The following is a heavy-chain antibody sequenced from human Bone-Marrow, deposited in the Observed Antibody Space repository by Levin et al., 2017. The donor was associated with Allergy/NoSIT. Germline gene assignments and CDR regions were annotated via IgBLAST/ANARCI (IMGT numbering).Heavy chain of an antibody. Sequence: SLKISCAASGFTFDDYAMHWVRQAPGKGLEWVSGISWNSGSIGYADSVKGRFTISRDNAKNSLYLQMNSLRAEDTALYYCAKDINRAAAGTGWFDPWGQGTLVTVSS. CDR3: AKDINRAAAGTGWFDP. V-gene: IGHV3-9*01. CDR2: ISWNSGSI. J-gene: IGHJ5*02. D-gene: IGHD6-13*01. CDR1: GFTFDDYA.